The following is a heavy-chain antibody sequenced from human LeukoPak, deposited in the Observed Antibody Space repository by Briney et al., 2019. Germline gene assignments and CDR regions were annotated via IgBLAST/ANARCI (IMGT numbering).Heavy chain of an antibody. D-gene: IGHD2-8*01. CDR1: AYTFTGYY. CDR3: ARRSRNGLDAFDI. Sequence: ASVKVSCKASAYTFTGYYLHWVRQAPGQGPERMGWLDPNNGDTEYAQKFQGRVTMTRVRFISTAYMELSRLTSDDTALYYCARRSRNGLDAFDIWGQGTMVTVSS. J-gene: IGHJ3*02. V-gene: IGHV1-2*02. CDR2: LDPNNGDT.